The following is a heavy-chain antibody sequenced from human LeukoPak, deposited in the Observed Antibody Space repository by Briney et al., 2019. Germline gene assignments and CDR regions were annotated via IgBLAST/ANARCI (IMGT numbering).Heavy chain of an antibody. D-gene: IGHD3-10*01. Sequence: GGSLRLSRAASGFTFSSYSMNWVRQAPGKGLEWVSSISSSSSYIYYADSVKGRFTISRDNAKNSLYLQMNSLRAEDTAVYYCAREVDYGSGSYYFDYWGQGTLVTVSS. CDR2: ISSSSSYI. CDR3: AREVDYGSGSYYFDY. CDR1: GFTFSSYS. V-gene: IGHV3-21*01. J-gene: IGHJ4*02.